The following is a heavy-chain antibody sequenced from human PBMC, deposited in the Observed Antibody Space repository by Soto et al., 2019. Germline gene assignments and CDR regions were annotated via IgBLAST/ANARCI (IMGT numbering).Heavy chain of an antibody. CDR2: IIPIFGTA. J-gene: IGHJ5*02. D-gene: IGHD3-3*01. Sequence: GASVKVSCKASGGTFSSYAISWVRQAPGQGLEWMGGIIPIFGTANYAQKFQGRVTITADESTSTAYMELSSLRSEDTAVYYCARHTLYYDFWSGHHVFDPWGQGTLVTVSS. CDR3: ARHTLYYDFWSGHHVFDP. V-gene: IGHV1-69*13. CDR1: GGTFSSYA.